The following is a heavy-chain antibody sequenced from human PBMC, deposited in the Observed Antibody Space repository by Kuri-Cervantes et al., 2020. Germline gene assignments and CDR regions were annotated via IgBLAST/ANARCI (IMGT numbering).Heavy chain of an antibody. CDR3: ARVALYGYSYGCDY. CDR2: IYHSGST. J-gene: IGHJ4*02. CDR1: GYSISSGYY. V-gene: IGHV4-38-2*02. D-gene: IGHD5-18*01. Sequence: SETLSLTCTASGYSISSGYYWGWIRQPPGKGLEWIGSIYHSGSTYYNPSLKSRVTISVDTSKNQFSLKLSSVTAADTAVYYCARVALYGYSYGCDYWGQGTLVTVSS.